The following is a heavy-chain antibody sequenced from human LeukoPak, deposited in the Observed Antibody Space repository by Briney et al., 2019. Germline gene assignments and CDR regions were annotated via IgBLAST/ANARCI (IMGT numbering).Heavy chain of an antibody. V-gene: IGHV4-59*08. CDR3: ARQGGGFWYFDL. Sequence: PSETLSLTCTVSGGSISSYYGSWIRQPPGKGLEGIGYIYYSGSTNYNPSLKSRVTISVDTSKNQFSLKLSSVTAADTAVYYCARQGGGFWYFDLWGRGTLVTVSS. J-gene: IGHJ2*01. CDR2: IYYSGST. CDR1: GGSISSYY. D-gene: IGHD6-25*01.